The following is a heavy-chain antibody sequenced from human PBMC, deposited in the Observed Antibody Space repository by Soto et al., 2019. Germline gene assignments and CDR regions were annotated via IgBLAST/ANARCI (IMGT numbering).Heavy chain of an antibody. CDR2: IYYGGNT. V-gene: IGHV4-30-4*01. J-gene: IGHJ6*02. Sequence: QVQLQESGPGLVKPSETLSLTCNVFGGSISNGDYYWSWIRQPPGKGLQYIGYIYYGGNTNYNPSLKSRLTMSIARSANQFSLPLTSVTAADTAVYYCARVSGHYYYGVDVWGQGTTVIVSS. CDR1: GGSISNGDYY. CDR3: ARVSGHYYYGVDV.